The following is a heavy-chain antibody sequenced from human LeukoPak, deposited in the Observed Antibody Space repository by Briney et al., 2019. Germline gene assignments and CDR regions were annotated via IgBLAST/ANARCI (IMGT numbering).Heavy chain of an antibody. V-gene: IGHV3-21*01. J-gene: IGHJ4*02. D-gene: IGHD3-16*01. CDR1: GFSFSSYS. Sequence: PGGSLRLSCAASGFSFSSYSMNWVRQAPGKGLEWVSSISSSSSYIYYADSAKGRFTISRDNAKNSLYLQMNSLRAEDTAVYYCARDSRGFDYWGQGTLVTVSS. CDR2: ISSSSSYI. CDR3: ARDSRGFDY.